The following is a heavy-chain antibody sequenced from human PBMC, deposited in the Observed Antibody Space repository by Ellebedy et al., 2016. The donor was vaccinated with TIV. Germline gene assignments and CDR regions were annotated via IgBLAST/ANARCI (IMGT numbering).Heavy chain of an antibody. CDR3: ARGAGITMVRGVTNY. J-gene: IGHJ4*02. CDR1: GFIFGDYY. Sequence: PGGSLRLSCTASGFIFGDYYMNWIRQAPGKGLELISYISPTNLYSNYADSVKGRFTISRDNDQKSVYLHMSSLTTEDTAVYYCARGAGITMVRGVTNYWGQGTLVTVSS. CDR2: ISPTNLYS. D-gene: IGHD3-10*01. V-gene: IGHV3-11*06.